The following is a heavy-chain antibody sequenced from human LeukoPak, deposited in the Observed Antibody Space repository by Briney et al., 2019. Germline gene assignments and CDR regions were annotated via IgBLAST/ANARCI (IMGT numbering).Heavy chain of an antibody. CDR2: ISSSGSTI. J-gene: IGHJ4*02. D-gene: IGHD2-8*02. CDR1: GFTFSSYE. Sequence: GGSLRLSCAASGFTFSSYEMNWVRQAPGKGLEWVSYISSSGSTIYYADSVKGRFTISRDNAKNSLYLQMNSLRAEDTAVYYCARDIGIHRPGRGTPSYWGQGTLVTVSS. V-gene: IGHV3-48*03. CDR3: ARDIGIHRPGRGTPSY.